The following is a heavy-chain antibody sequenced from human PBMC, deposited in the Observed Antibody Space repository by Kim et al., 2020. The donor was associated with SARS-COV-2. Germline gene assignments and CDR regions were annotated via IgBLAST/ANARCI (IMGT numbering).Heavy chain of an antibody. D-gene: IGHD4-4*01. CDR2: IIPIFGTA. Sequence: SVKVSCKASGGTFSSYAISWVRQAPGQGLEWMGGIIPIFGTANYAQKFQGRVTITADESTSTAYMELSSLRSEDTAVYYCARPYSSNYVFHYYYGMDVWGQGTTVTVSS. V-gene: IGHV1-69*13. CDR1: GGTFSSYA. J-gene: IGHJ6*02. CDR3: ARPYSSNYVFHYYYGMDV.